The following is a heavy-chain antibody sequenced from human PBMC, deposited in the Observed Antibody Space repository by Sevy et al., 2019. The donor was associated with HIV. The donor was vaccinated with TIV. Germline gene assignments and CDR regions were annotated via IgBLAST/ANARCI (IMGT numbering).Heavy chain of an antibody. V-gene: IGHV3-30*04. CDR1: GFTFSDYA. Sequence: GGSLRLSCAASGFTFSDYAIHRVRQAPRKGLEWLAVISYHGRNQFYADSVRGRFTISRDDSKNTVYLQMNSLRPDDTAVYYCARKQFVLPFDYWGQGTLVTVSS. D-gene: IGHD6-6*01. CDR2: ISYHGRNQ. J-gene: IGHJ4*02. CDR3: ARKQFVLPFDY.